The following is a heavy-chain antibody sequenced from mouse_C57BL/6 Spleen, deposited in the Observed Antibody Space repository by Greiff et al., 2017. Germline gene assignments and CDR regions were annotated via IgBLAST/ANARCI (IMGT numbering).Heavy chain of an antibody. J-gene: IGHJ4*01. CDR2: ISYDGSN. V-gene: IGHV3-6*01. CDR3: AREGNGYYRFYAMDY. Sequence: VQLQQSGPGLVKPSQSLSLTCSVTGYSITSGYYWNWIRQFPGNKLEWMGYISYDGSNNYNPSLKNLISITRDTSKNQFFLKLNSVTTEDTATYYCAREGNGYYRFYAMDYWGQGTSVTVSS. CDR1: GYSITSGYY. D-gene: IGHD2-3*01.